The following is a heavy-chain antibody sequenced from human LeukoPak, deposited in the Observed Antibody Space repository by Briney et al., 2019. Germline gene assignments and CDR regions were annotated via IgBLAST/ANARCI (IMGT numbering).Heavy chain of an antibody. D-gene: IGHD4-17*01. CDR3: AKDRSYLDYGDYNDY. CDR1: GFTFSSYA. CDR2: ISGSGGST. V-gene: IGHV3-23*01. J-gene: IGHJ4*02. Sequence: PGGSLRLSCAASGFTFSSYAMSWVRQAPGKGLEWVSAISGSGGSTYYADSVKGRFTISRDNSKNTLYLQMNSLRAEDTAVYYCAKDRSYLDYGDYNDYWGQGTLVTVSS.